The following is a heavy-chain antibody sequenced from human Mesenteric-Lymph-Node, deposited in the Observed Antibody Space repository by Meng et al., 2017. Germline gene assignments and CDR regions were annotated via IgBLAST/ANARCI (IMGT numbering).Heavy chain of an antibody. Sequence: GESLKISCAASGFTFSSYAMHWVRQAPGKGLEWVAVISYDGSNKYYADSVKGRFTISRDNSKNTLYLQMNSLRAEDTAVYYCARAGAAAGTFTNYYYYYGMDVWGQGTTVTVSS. D-gene: IGHD6-13*01. J-gene: IGHJ6*02. CDR2: ISYDGSNK. CDR3: ARAGAAAGTFTNYYYYYGMDV. CDR1: GFTFSSYA. V-gene: IGHV3-30*01.